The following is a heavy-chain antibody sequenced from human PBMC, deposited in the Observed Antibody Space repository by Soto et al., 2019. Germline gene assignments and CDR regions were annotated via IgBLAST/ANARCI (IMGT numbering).Heavy chain of an antibody. V-gene: IGHV3-33*01. J-gene: IGHJ3*02. D-gene: IGHD3-10*01. CDR1: GFTFSSYG. CDR2: IWYDGSNK. Sequence: GGSLRLSCAASGFTFSSYGMHWVRQAPGKGLEWVAVIWYDGSNKYYADSVKGRFTISRDNSKNTLYLQMNSLRAEDTAVYYCARDSKWFGELSHAFDIWGQGTMVTV. CDR3: ARDSKWFGELSHAFDI.